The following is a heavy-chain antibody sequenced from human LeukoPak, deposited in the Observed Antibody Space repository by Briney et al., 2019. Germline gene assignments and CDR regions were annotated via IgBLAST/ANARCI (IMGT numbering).Heavy chain of an antibody. Sequence: GESLTLSCAVSGFSFISYAMSWVRQPPGKGLEWVASIIGSGGNTYYAASGKGRFTISRENSKNTLYLQMNSLRAEDTAVYYCAKDHEGAVGIRSDAFDIWGQGTMVTVSS. J-gene: IGHJ3*02. CDR3: AKDHEGAVGIRSDAFDI. CDR2: IIGSGGNT. D-gene: IGHD6-19*01. V-gene: IGHV3-23*01. CDR1: GFSFISYA.